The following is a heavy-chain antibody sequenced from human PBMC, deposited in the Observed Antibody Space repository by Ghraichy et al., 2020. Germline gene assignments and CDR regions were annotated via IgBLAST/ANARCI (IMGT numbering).Heavy chain of an antibody. CDR2: ISWNSGST. V-gene: IGHV3-9*01. CDR3: AKDLTIFAGAMDV. CDR1: GFKFEDYV. D-gene: IGHD3-3*01. J-gene: IGHJ6*02. Sequence: GGSLRLSCAASGFKFEDYVMHWVRQAPGKGLEWVSGISWNSGSTGYADSVKGRFTISRDNAKNSLFLQMNSLRSEDTALYYCAKDLTIFAGAMDVWGLGTTVTVSS.